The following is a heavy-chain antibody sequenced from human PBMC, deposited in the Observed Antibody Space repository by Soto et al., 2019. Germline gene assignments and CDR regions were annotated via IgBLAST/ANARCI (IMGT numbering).Heavy chain of an antibody. J-gene: IGHJ4*02. CDR2: IIPILGIA. CDR3: ASRGYDSRQGVDFDY. CDR1: GGTFSSYT. V-gene: IGHV1-69*02. D-gene: IGHD5-12*01. Sequence: GASVKVSCKASGGTFSSYTISWVRQAPGQGLEWKGRIIPILGIANYAQKFQGRVTITADKSTSTAYMELSSLRSEDTAVYYCASRGYDSRQGVDFDYWGQGALVTVSS.